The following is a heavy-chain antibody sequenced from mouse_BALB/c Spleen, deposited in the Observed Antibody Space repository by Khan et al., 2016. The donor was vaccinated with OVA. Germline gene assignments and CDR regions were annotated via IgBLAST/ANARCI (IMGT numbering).Heavy chain of an antibody. CDR1: GYSITSGYF. Sequence: EVKLLESGPGLVKPSQSLSLTCSVTGYSITSGYFWNWIRQFPGNRLEWMGYIRYDGGNNYNPFLKNRISISRDTSKNQVFLILNFVTNEDTATCYCARGGSSGPAWFPYWGQGTLVTVSA. CDR2: IRYDGGN. V-gene: IGHV3-6*02. D-gene: IGHD3-1*01. CDR3: ARGGSSGPAWFPY. J-gene: IGHJ3*01.